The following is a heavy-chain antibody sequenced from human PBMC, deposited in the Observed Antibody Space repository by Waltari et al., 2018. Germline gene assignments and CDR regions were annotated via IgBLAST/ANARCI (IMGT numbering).Heavy chain of an antibody. V-gene: IGHV1-3*01. CDR2: INGGNGDT. J-gene: IGHJ4*02. CDR1: GYSFTDYS. D-gene: IGHD3-22*01. CDR3: ARKFYDRSGYFFGY. Sequence: QVQLVQSGAEVKKPGASVKVSCQASGYSFTDYSINWVRQAPGQRPEFMGWINGGNGDTKYTQNFQDRVTITRDTSARTAYMELRSLISEDTAVYFCARKFYDRSGYFFGYWGQGTLVTVSS.